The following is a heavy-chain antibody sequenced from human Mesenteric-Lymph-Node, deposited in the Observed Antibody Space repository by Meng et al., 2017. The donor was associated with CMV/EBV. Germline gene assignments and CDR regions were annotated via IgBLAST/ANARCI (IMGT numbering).Heavy chain of an antibody. V-gene: IGHV1-2*06. CDR3: ARDRDTDWYSPFDY. J-gene: IGHJ4*02. CDR2: INPKTGGR. Sequence: QVQPVQSGAEVKKPGASVRVSCKASGYTFIDYYINWVRQAPGQGLEWMGRINPKTGGRSYAQNFQGRVTMTRDTSINTAYMEVSRLNSDDTAMYYCARDRDTDWYSPFDYWGPGTLVTVSS. CDR1: GYTFIDYY. D-gene: IGHD3-9*01.